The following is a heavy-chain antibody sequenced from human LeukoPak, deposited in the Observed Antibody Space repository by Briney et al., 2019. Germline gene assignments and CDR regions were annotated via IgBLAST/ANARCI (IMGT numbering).Heavy chain of an antibody. D-gene: IGHD3-3*01. J-gene: IGHJ5*02. CDR2: INPNSGGT. Sequence: ASVKVSCKASGYTFTGYYMHWVRQAPGQGLEWMGWINPNSGGTNYAQKFQGRVTMTRDTSISTACMELSRLRSDDTAVYYCARATVLRFLEWLPAWGQGTLVTVSS. CDR3: ARATVLRFLEWLPA. CDR1: GYTFTGYY. V-gene: IGHV1-2*02.